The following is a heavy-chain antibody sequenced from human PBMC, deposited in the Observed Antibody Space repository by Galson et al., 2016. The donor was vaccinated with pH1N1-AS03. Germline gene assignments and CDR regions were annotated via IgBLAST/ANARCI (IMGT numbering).Heavy chain of an antibody. CDR1: GFTVSSSH. CDR2: IYSGGTT. CDR3: VRDFRWGGNSGY. D-gene: IGHD4-23*01. Sequence: SLRLSCAASGFTVSSSHMNWVRQAPGKGLEWVSLIYSGGTTYYADSVKGRFIVSRDNSKNTLYLQVNSLRAEDTAVYYCVRDFRWGGNSGYWGQGTLVTVSS. J-gene: IGHJ4*02. V-gene: IGHV3-66*01.